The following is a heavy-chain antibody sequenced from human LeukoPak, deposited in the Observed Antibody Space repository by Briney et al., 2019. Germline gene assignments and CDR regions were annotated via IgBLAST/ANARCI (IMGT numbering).Heavy chain of an antibody. J-gene: IGHJ4*02. D-gene: IGHD6-6*01. CDR1: GGSFSGYY. CDR2: IYYSGNT. Sequence: SETLSLTCAVYGGSFSGYYWSWIRQPPGKGLEWIGSIYYSGNTYYNPSLKSRVTISLDTSKNQFSLKLSSVTAADTAVYYCARQSVRAIAIAARPGNYFDYWGQGTLVTVSS. V-gene: IGHV4-34*01. CDR3: ARQSVRAIAIAARPGNYFDY.